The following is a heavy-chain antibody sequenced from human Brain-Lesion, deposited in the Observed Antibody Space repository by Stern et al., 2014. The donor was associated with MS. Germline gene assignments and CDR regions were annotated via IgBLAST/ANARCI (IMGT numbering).Heavy chain of an antibody. D-gene: IGHD2-15*01. CDR1: GGSVSSTSYA. CDR3: AGEEDIRYCSGGSCTGNWFDP. CDR2: IYYSGNT. J-gene: IGHJ5*02. V-gene: IGHV4-39*02. Sequence: VQLVESGPGLVKPSETLSLTCTVAGGSVSSTSYAWAWIRQPPGKGLEGIGTIYYSGNTYYSPSLKSRLTIPLAPSNNLFSLQLGSVTAADTAVYYCAGEEDIRYCSGGSCTGNWFDPWGQGTLVTVSS.